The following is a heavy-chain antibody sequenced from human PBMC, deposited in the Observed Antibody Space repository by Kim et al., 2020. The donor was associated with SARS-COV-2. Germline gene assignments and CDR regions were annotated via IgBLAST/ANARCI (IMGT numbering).Heavy chain of an antibody. Sequence: GGSLRLSCAASGFTVSSNYMSWVRQAPGKGLEWVSVIYSGGSTYYADSVKGRFTISRDNSKNTLYLQMNSLRAEDTAVYYCASGMGRVTTVTTARYWGQGTLVTVSS. V-gene: IGHV3-66*02. D-gene: IGHD4-17*01. CDR3: ASGMGRVTTVTTARY. CDR1: GFTVSSNY. J-gene: IGHJ4*02. CDR2: IYSGGST.